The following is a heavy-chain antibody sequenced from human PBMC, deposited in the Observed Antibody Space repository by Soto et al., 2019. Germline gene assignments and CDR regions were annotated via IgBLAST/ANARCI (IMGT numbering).Heavy chain of an antibody. CDR2: TYYRSKWYN. J-gene: IGHJ3*02. CDR3: ARKYSTSWADALGI. Sequence: SQTLSLTCDISGDSVSSNSAAWNWIRQSPSRGLEWLGRTYYRSKWYNDYAVSVKSRMTITPDTSKNQFSLQLNSVTPEDTAVYYCARKYSTSWADALGIWGQGTKVTVPS. D-gene: IGHD6-13*01. V-gene: IGHV6-1*01. CDR1: GDSVSSNSAA.